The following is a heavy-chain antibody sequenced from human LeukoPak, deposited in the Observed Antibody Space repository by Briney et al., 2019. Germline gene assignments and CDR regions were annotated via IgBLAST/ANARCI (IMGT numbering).Heavy chain of an antibody. D-gene: IGHD3-3*01. CDR3: ARLSLWSGYKMTIGRDV. CDR2: INHSGST. J-gene: IGHJ6*04. Sequence: SETLSLTCAVYGGSFSGYYWRWIRQPPGKGLEWIGEINHSGSTNYNPSLKSRVTISVDTSKNQFSLKLSSVTAADTAVYYCARLSLWSGYKMTIGRDVWGKGTTVTVSS. V-gene: IGHV4-34*01. CDR1: GGSFSGYY.